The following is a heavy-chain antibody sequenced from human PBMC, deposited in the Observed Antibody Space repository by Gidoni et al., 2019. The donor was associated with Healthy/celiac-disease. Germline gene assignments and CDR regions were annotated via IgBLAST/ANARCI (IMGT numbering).Heavy chain of an antibody. CDR1: GFTFSSYG. D-gene: IGHD2-2*01. V-gene: IGHV3-33*01. J-gene: IGHJ5*02. Sequence: QVQLVESGGGVVQPGRSLRLSCAASGFTFSSYGMHWVRQAPGKGLEWVAVIWFDGSNKYYADSVKGRFTISRDNSKNTLYLQMNSLRAEDTAVYYCARDPAYCSSTSCYRSWFDPWGQGTLVTVSS. CDR2: IWFDGSNK. CDR3: ARDPAYCSSTSCYRSWFDP.